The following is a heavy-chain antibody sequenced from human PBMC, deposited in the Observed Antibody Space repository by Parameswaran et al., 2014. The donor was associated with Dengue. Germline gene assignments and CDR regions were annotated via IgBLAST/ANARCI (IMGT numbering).Heavy chain of an antibody. V-gene: IGHV4-59*13. CDR2: IYYSGST. CDR3: ARARGDYWGNWFDP. J-gene: IGHJ5*02. D-gene: IGHD4-17*01. Sequence: PGKGLEWIGYIYYSGSTNYNPSLKSRVTISVDTSKNQFSLKLSSVTAADTAVYYCARARGDYWGNWFDPWGQGTLVTVSS.